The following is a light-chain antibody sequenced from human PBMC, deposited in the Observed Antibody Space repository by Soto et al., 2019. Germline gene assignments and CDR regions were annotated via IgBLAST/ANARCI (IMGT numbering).Light chain of an antibody. CDR2: DAS. V-gene: IGKV1-5*01. CDR1: QTVTYW. CDR3: QQYNNYPYT. Sequence: DIQMTQSPPTLSASVGERVTITCRASQTVTYWLAWYQQKPGKAPKLLIYDASSLEGGVPSRFSGGGSGTEFTLIISSLQPDDFATYYCQQYNNYPYTFGQGTKLEIK. J-gene: IGKJ2*01.